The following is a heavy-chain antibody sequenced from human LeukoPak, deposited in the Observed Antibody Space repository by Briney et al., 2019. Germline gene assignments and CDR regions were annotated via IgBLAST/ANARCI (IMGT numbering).Heavy chain of an antibody. CDR3: ARLIFGVVNDAFDI. CDR2: IYYSGST. Sequence: PSETLSLTCTVSGGSISSYYWSWIRQPPGKGLEWIGYIYYSGSTNYNPSLKSRVTISVDTSKNQFFLKLSSVTAADTAVYYCARLIFGVVNDAFDIWGHGTMVTLSS. CDR1: GGSISSYY. J-gene: IGHJ3*02. D-gene: IGHD3-3*01. V-gene: IGHV4-59*08.